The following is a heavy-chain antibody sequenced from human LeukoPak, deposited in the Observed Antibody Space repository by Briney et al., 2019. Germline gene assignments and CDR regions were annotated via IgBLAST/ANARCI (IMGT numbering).Heavy chain of an antibody. CDR2: ISGYNAKT. CDR1: GYTFTSYG. J-gene: IGHJ4*02. D-gene: IGHD6-19*01. Sequence: ASVKVSXKTSGYTFTSYGISWVRQAPGQGLEWMGWISGYNAKTNYAQKFQGRVTMTIDTSTSTVYMELRSLRSDDTAVYYCARPRVAGSLDYWGQGTLVTVSS. CDR3: ARPRVAGSLDY. V-gene: IGHV1-18*01.